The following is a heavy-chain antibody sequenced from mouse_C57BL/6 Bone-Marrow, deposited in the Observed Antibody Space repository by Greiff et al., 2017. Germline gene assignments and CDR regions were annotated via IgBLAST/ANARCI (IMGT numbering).Heavy chain of an antibody. V-gene: IGHV1-64*01. CDR1: GYTFTSYW. D-gene: IGHD2-1*01. CDR2: IHPNSGST. CDR3: ARTPRGLYWFDY. J-gene: IGHJ2*01. Sequence: QVQLQQSGAELVKPGASVKLSCKASGYTFTSYWMHWVKQRPGQGLEWIGRIHPNSGSTNYNEKFKSKATLTVDKSSSTAYMQLSSLTSEDSAVYYCARTPRGLYWFDYWGQGTTLTVSA.